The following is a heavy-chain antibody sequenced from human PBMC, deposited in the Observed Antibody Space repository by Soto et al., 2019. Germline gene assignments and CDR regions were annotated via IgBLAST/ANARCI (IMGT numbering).Heavy chain of an antibody. D-gene: IGHD5-18*01. CDR3: ARKSGYGYWFDP. J-gene: IGHJ5*02. CDR1: GGSISSGDYY. CDR2: IYYSGST. Sequence: ASETLSLTCTVSGGSISSGDYYWSWIRQPPGKGLEWIGYIYYSGSTYYNPSLKSRVTISVDTSKNQFSLKLSSVTAADTAVYYCARKSGYGYWFDPWGQGTLVTVSS. V-gene: IGHV4-30-4*01.